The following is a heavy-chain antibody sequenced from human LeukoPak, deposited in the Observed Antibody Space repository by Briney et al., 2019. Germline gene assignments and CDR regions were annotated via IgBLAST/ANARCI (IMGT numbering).Heavy chain of an antibody. D-gene: IGHD5-12*01. CDR1: GFTFSSYA. Sequence: GGSLRLSCAASGFTFSSYAMSWVRQAPGKGLEWVSAISGSGGSTYYADSVKGRFTISRDNSKNTLYLQMNSLRAEDTAVYYCAKQRPYSGYDYGYFDYWGQGTLVTVSS. CDR3: AKQRPYSGYDYGYFDY. J-gene: IGHJ4*02. V-gene: IGHV3-23*01. CDR2: ISGSGGST.